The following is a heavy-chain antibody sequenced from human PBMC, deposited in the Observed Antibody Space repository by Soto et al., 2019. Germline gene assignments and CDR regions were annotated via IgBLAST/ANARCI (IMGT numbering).Heavy chain of an antibody. Sequence: VASVKVSCKASGGTFSSYAISWVRQAPGQGLEWMGGIIPIFGTANYAQKFQGRVTITADESTSTAYMELSSLRSEDTAVYYCAGVVVTLVSYYFDYWGQGTLVTVSS. V-gene: IGHV1-69*13. CDR2: IIPIFGTA. CDR1: GGTFSSYA. D-gene: IGHD2-21*02. J-gene: IGHJ4*02. CDR3: AGVVVTLVSYYFDY.